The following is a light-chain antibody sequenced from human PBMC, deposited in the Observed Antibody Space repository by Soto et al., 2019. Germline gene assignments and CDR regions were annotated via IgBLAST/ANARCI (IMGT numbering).Light chain of an antibody. J-gene: IGLJ1*01. CDR1: SSNIGAGYD. V-gene: IGLV1-40*01. CDR3: GSYAGGNTFV. Sequence: QSALTQPPSVSGAPGQRVTISCTGSSSNIGAGYDVHWYQQLPGTAPKLLIYGNSNRPSGVPDRFSGSKSGTSASLAITGLQAEDEADYYCGSYAGGNTFVFGTGTKVTVL. CDR2: GNS.